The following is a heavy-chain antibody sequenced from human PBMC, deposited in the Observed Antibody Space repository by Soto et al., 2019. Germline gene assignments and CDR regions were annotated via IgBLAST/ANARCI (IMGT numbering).Heavy chain of an antibody. J-gene: IGHJ3*02. CDR2: MSHSGGS. V-gene: IGHV4-34*01. Sequence: QVQLQQWGAGLLKPSETLSLTCAVYGGSVSVPNYYWSWIRQPPVKGLEWIGEMSHSGGSHFNPSLKSRVTISVDTSTNQFSLKMSSVTAADTALYYCARVQRGTATTVVDAFDIWGPGTMVIVSS. D-gene: IGHD1-1*01. CDR1: GGSVSVPNYY. CDR3: ARVQRGTATTVVDAFDI.